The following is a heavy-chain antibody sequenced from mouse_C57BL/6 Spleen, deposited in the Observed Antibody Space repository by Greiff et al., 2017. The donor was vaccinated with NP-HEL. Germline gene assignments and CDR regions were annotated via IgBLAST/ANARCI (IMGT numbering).Heavy chain of an antibody. CDR3: ASGANWDFYYAMDY. CDR1: GYTFTSYW. Sequence: QVQLQQPGAELVRPGSSVKLSCKASGYTFTSYWMHWVKQRPIQGLEWIGNIDPSDSETHYNQKFKDKATLTVDKSSSTAYMQFSTLTSEDSAVYYCASGANWDFYYAMDYWGQGTSVTVSS. V-gene: IGHV1-52*01. CDR2: IDPSDSET. J-gene: IGHJ4*01. D-gene: IGHD4-1*01.